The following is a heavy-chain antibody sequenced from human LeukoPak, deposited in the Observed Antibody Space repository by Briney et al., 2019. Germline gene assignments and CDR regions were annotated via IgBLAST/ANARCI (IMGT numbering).Heavy chain of an antibody. CDR3: ARPSNRMGAFDI. CDR2: IYYSGTT. J-gene: IGHJ3*02. CDR1: GGSISSGGYY. V-gene: IGHV4-31*03. Sequence: SQTLSLTCTVSGGSISSGGYYWSWIRQHPGKGLEWIGCIYYSGTTYYHPSLTSRVAISVDTSKNQFSLKLSSVTAADTAVYYCARPSNRMGAFDIWGQGTMVTVSS. D-gene: IGHD2-15*01.